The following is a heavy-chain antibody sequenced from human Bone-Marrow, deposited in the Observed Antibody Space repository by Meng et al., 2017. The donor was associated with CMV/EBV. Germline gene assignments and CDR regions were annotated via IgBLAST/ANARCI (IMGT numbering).Heavy chain of an antibody. J-gene: IGHJ6*02. CDR2: IYHSGST. V-gene: IGHV4-38-2*02. Sequence: SETLSLTCTVSGYSISSGYYWGWIRQPPGKGLEWIGSIYHSGSTYYNPSLKSRVTISVDTSKNQFSLKLSSVTAADTAVYDCARYTFGGVRVYYYGMDVWGQGTTVTVSS. CDR1: GYSISSGYY. CDR3: ARYTFGGVRVYYYGMDV. D-gene: IGHD3-16*01.